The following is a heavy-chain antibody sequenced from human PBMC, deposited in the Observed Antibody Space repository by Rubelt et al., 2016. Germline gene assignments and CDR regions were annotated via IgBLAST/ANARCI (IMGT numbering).Heavy chain of an antibody. CDR3: ASLTLREGFDYFDY. V-gene: IGHV4-39*01. CDR1: GGSINRSRYY. D-gene: IGHD3-16*01. J-gene: IGHJ4*02. CDR2: IYFNGEA. Sequence: QLQLQESGPGLVKPSETLSLTCSVSGGSINRSRYYWAWIRQSPGKGLEWIGAIYFNGEAYYNPSLHSRVVRSVDTSKNQFSLSLSSVTAADTAVYSCASLTLREGFDYFDYWGQGTLVTVSS.